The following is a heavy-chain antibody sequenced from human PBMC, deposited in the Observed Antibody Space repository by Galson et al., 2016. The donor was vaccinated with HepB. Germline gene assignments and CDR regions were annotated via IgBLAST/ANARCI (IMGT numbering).Heavy chain of an antibody. CDR3: AKRHEYCPPVGCSVDY. J-gene: IGHJ4*02. CDR2: DSMDGRRK. CDR1: GFLFRSYG. Sequence: SLRLSCAGSGFLFRSYGMHWVRQAPGKGLEWVAADSMDGRRKFYSDSVKGRFTISRDNSNNMLFLQMDSLRPDDTAVYYCAKRHEYCPPVGCSVDYWGQRTLVSVSS. V-gene: IGHV3-30*18. D-gene: IGHD2/OR15-2a*01.